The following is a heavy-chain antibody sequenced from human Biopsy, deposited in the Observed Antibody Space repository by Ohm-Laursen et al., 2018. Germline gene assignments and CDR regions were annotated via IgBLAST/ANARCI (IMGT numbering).Heavy chain of an antibody. J-gene: IGHJ2*01. V-gene: IGHV4-59*08. CDR1: GGSISSYY. Sequence: GTLSLTCTVSGGSISSYYWSWIRQPPGKGLEWIGYIYYTGSTNYNPSLKSRVTISVDTSMNHLSLRLTFVTAADTAVYYCARHAPSYSGSYWRYFDLWGCGTLVTVSS. D-gene: IGHD1-26*01. CDR2: IYYTGST. CDR3: ARHAPSYSGSYWRYFDL.